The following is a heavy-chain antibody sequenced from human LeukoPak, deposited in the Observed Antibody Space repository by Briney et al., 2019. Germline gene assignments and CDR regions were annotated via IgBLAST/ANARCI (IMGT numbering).Heavy chain of an antibody. Sequence: ASVKVSCKASGYTFTSYGISRVRQAPGQGLEWMGWISAYNGNTNYAQKLQGRVTMTTDTSTSTAYMELRSLRSDDTAVYYCARQMATIYYCGMDVWGQGTTVTVSS. D-gene: IGHD5-12*01. CDR1: GYTFTSYG. V-gene: IGHV1-18*01. CDR2: ISAYNGNT. CDR3: ARQMATIYYCGMDV. J-gene: IGHJ6*02.